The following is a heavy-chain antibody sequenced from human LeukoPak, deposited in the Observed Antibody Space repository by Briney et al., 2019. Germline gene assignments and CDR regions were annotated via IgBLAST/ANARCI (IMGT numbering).Heavy chain of an antibody. Sequence: GGSLTLSCVVSGLTFTSYTTDWVRQAPGKGLEWLSSISSSSNDIYYADSVKGRFTISRDNAKNSVLLQMNSLRAEDTALYYCAIIRGRNSWGQGTLVTVSS. CDR2: ISSSSNDI. D-gene: IGHD3-10*01. CDR1: GLTFTSYT. CDR3: AIIRGRNS. V-gene: IGHV3-21*01. J-gene: IGHJ4*02.